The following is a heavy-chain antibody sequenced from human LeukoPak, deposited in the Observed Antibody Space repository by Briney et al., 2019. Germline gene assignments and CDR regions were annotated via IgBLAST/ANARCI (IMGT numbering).Heavy chain of an antibody. V-gene: IGHV3-33*01. CDR3: ARDMVRREGIDP. CDR1: GFTFSSYG. J-gene: IGHJ5*02. CDR2: IWYDGSNK. Sequence: GGSLRLSCAASGFTFSSYGMHWVRQAPGKGLEWVAVIWYDGSNKYYADSVKGRFTISRDNSKNTLYLQMNSLRAEDTAVYYCARDMVRREGIDPWGQGTLVTVSS. D-gene: IGHD3-10*01.